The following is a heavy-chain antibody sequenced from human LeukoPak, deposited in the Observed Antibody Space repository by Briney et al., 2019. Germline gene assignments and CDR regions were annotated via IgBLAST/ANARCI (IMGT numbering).Heavy chain of an antibody. V-gene: IGHV4-59*13. J-gene: IGHJ4*02. CDR3: ARDVGYYFDY. CDR2: IYYSGST. Sequence: SETLSLTCSVSGGSISSYYWSWIRQPPGKGLEWIGYIYYSGSTNYNPSLKSRVTISLDTSKNQFSLKLSSVTAADTAVYYCARDVGYYFDYWGQGTLVTVSS. CDR1: GGSISSYY.